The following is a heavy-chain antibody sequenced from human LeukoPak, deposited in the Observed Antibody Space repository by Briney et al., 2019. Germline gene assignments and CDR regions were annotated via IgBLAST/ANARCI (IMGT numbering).Heavy chain of an antibody. D-gene: IGHD6-13*01. CDR2: IYYSGST. Sequence: SETLSLTCTVSGGSITSTTYYWGRIRQPPGKGLEWIGSIYYSGSTYYNPSLKSRVTISGDTSKNQLSLKLSSVTAADTAVYYCARRQDSSSWYEEDYWGQGTLVTVSS. J-gene: IGHJ4*02. CDR1: GGSITSTTYY. CDR3: ARRQDSSSWYEEDY. V-gene: IGHV4-39*01.